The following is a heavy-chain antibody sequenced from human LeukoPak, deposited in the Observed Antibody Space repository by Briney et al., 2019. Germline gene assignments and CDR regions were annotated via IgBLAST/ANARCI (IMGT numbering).Heavy chain of an antibody. CDR3: ARDRGGYDFWSGYYTSLFDY. Sequence: PSETLSLTCTVSGGSISSYYWSWIRQPPGKGLEWIGYIYYSGSTNYNPSLKSRVTISVDTSKNQFSLKLSSVTAADTAVYYCARDRGGYDFWSGYYTSLFDYWGQGTLVTVSS. CDR2: IYYSGST. V-gene: IGHV4-59*01. J-gene: IGHJ4*02. D-gene: IGHD3-3*01. CDR1: GGSISSYY.